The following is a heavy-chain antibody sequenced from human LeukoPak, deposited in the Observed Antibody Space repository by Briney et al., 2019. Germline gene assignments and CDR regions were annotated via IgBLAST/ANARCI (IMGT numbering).Heavy chain of an antibody. CDR1: GFTFSSYG. J-gene: IGHJ4*02. CDR3: ARDRTDYFDY. CDR2: IRYDGSNK. Sequence: PGGSLRLSCAASGFTFSSYGMHWVRQAPGKGLEWVAFIRYDGSNKYYADSVKGRFTISRDNAKNSLYLQMNSLRAEDTAVYYCARDRTDYFDYWGQGTLVTVSS. V-gene: IGHV3-30*02.